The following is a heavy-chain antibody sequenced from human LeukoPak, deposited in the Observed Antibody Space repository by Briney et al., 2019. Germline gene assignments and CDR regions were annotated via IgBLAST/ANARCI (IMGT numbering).Heavy chain of an antibody. Sequence: QPGGSLRLSCAASGFTFSSYGMHWVRQAPGKGLEWVAVIWYDGSNKYYADSVKGRFTISRDNSKNTLYLQMNSLRAEDTAVYYCAKVVHDSSGYYSDYWGQGTLVTVSS. CDR3: AKVVHDSSGYYSDY. J-gene: IGHJ4*02. V-gene: IGHV3-33*06. D-gene: IGHD3-22*01. CDR1: GFTFSSYG. CDR2: IWYDGSNK.